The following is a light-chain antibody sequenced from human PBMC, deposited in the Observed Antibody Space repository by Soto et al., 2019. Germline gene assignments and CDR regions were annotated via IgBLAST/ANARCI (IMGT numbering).Light chain of an antibody. Sequence: EVVLTQSPGTLSLSRGERATLSCRASERIYSAYLAWYQQKPGQAPRLLIYDASNRATGIPARFSGSGSGTDFTLTISRLEPEDFAVYYCQQRSNWPITFGQGTRLE. V-gene: IGKV3-11*01. CDR1: ERIYSAY. CDR2: DAS. CDR3: QQRSNWPIT. J-gene: IGKJ5*01.